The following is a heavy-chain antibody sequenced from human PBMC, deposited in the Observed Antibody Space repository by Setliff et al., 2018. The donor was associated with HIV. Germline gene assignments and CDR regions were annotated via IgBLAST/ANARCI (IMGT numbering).Heavy chain of an antibody. CDR1: GGSFTNFY. Sequence: SETLSLTCVVYGGSFTNFYWSWIRQPPGKGLECIGEINHSGITNYNPSLKSRVTISVDTSKNQFSLKLSSVTAADTAVYFCARGVRGVIIDWYYFDYWGQGTLVTVSS. CDR2: INHSGIT. D-gene: IGHD3-10*01. V-gene: IGHV4-34*01. J-gene: IGHJ4*02. CDR3: ARGVRGVIIDWYYFDY.